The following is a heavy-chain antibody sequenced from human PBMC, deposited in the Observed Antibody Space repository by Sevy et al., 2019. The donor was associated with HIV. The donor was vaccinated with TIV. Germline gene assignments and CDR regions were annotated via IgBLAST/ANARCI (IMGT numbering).Heavy chain of an antibody. D-gene: IGHD1-26*01. CDR1: GFTFSNYE. CDR3: ASDLGSPDAFDI. J-gene: IGHJ3*02. CDR2: ISSSGSSI. V-gene: IGHV3-48*03. Sequence: GGSLRLSCVASGFTFSNYEMNWVRQAPGKGLEWVSYISSSGSSIYCADSVKGRFSISRDNAKNSLFLQVNSLRAEDTAVYYCASDLGSPDAFDIWGQGTMVTVSS.